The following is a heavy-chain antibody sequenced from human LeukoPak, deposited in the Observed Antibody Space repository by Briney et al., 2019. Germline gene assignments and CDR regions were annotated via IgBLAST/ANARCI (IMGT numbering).Heavy chain of an antibody. D-gene: IGHD3-22*01. J-gene: IGHJ4*02. CDR1: GYTFTSYG. Sequence: ASVKVSCKASGYTFTSYGISWVRQAPGQGLEWMGWISAYNGSTNYAQKLQGRVTMTTDTSTSTAYMELRSLRSDDTAVYYCARGPSGGYYDSSGYYYFDYWGQGTLVTVSS. V-gene: IGHV1-18*01. CDR2: ISAYNGST. CDR3: ARGPSGGYYDSSGYYYFDY.